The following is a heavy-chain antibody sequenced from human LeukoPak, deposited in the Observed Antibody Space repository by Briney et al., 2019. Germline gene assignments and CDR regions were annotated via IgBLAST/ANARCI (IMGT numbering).Heavy chain of an antibody. J-gene: IGHJ6*02. V-gene: IGHV4-34*01. Sequence: SETLSLTCAVYGGSFSGYYWSWIRQPPGKGLEWIGEINHSGSTNYNPSLKSRVTISVDTSKNQFSLKLSSVTAADTAVYYCAKGHKYSSGWYRVGKDLWGMDVWGQGTTVTVSS. CDR2: INHSGST. CDR1: GGSFSGYY. D-gene: IGHD6-19*01. CDR3: AKGHKYSSGWYRVGKDLWGMDV.